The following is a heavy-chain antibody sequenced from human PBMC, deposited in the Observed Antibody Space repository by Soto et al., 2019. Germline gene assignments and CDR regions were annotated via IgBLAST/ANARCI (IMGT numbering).Heavy chain of an antibody. D-gene: IGHD7-27*01. J-gene: IGHJ4*02. Sequence: SETLSLTCAVSGGSISSGGYSWSWIRQPPGKGLEWIGYIYYSGSTYYHPSLKSRVTISVDTSKNQFSLKLSSVSAADTAVYYCTRGPSGDKVDYWGQGTLVTVSS. CDR1: GGSISSGGYS. CDR2: IYYSGST. CDR3: TRGPSGDKVDY. V-gene: IGHV4-30-2*05.